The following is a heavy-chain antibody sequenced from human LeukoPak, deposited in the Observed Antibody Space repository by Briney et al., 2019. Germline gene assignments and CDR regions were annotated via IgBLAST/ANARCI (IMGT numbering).Heavy chain of an antibody. D-gene: IGHD6-13*01. J-gene: IGHJ6*03. CDR1: GFTFSSYA. V-gene: IGHV3-30*04. CDR3: ARAAAGPTYYYYYMDV. CDR2: ISYDGSNK. Sequence: QSGGSLRLSCAASGFTFSSYAMHWVRQAPGKGLEWVAVISYDGSNKYYADSMKGRFTISRDNSKNTLYLQMNSLRAEDTAVYYCARAAAGPTYYYYYMDVWGKGTTVTVSS.